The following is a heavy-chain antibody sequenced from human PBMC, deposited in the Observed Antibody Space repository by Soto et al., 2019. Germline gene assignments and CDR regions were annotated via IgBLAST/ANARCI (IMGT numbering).Heavy chain of an antibody. CDR3: ARGICSGGSCYLFDY. CDR1: GGSISSYY. D-gene: IGHD2-15*01. V-gene: IGHV4-59*01. Sequence: SETLSLTCTVSGGSISSYYWSWIRQPPGKGLEWIGYIYYSGSTNYNPSLKSRVTISVDTSKNQFSLKLSSVTAADTAVYYCARGICSGGSCYLFDYWGQGTLVTVS. J-gene: IGHJ4*02. CDR2: IYYSGST.